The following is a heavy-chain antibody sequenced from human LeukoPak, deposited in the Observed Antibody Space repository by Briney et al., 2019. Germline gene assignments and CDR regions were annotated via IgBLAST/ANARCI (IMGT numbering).Heavy chain of an antibody. V-gene: IGHV3-48*03. D-gene: IGHD6-19*01. J-gene: IGHJ4*02. Sequence: GGSLRLSCAASGFTFSSYEMNLVRQAPGKGLEWISYISRGGSTIYYADSVKDRFTISRDNAKNSLFLQMNSLRAEDTALYFCARDHEYSTGWYFDYWGQGTLVTVSS. CDR1: GFTFSSYE. CDR2: ISRGGSTI. CDR3: ARDHEYSTGWYFDY.